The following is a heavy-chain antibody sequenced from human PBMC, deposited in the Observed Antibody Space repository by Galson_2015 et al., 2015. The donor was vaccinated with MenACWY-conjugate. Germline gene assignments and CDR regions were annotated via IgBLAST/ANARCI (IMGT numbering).Heavy chain of an antibody. J-gene: IGHJ4*02. V-gene: IGHV3-7*03. CDR1: GFTFSRYW. Sequence: LRLSCAVSGFTFSRYWMSWVRQAPGKGLEWVANIKQGGGEKYYVDSVKGRFTISRDNAQKSLYLQMNSLRAEDTAVYYCATTGGRAVAGTDWGQGTLVTVSS. D-gene: IGHD6-19*01. CDR2: IKQGGGEK. CDR3: ATTGGRAVAGTD.